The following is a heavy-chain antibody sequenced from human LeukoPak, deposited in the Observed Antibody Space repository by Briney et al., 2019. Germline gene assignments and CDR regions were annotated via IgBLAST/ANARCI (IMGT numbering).Heavy chain of an antibody. Sequence: SETLSLTCTVSGGSISSSSYYLGWIRHPPGKGLEWIGSIYYSGSTNYNPSLKSRVTISVDTSKNQFSLKLSSVTAADTAVYYCAVTYYYDSSGYYYLGPYYYYYMDVWGKGTTVTVSS. CDR1: GGSISSSSYY. CDR2: IYYSGST. J-gene: IGHJ6*03. V-gene: IGHV4-39*07. D-gene: IGHD3-22*01. CDR3: AVTYYYDSSGYYYLGPYYYYYMDV.